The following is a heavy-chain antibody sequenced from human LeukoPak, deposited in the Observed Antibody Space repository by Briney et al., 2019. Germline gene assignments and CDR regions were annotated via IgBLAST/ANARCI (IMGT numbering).Heavy chain of an antibody. CDR3: ARLEVPYSSSWYGNLFWWFDP. CDR1: GGSFSGYY. J-gene: IGHJ5*02. V-gene: IGHV4-34*01. CDR2: INHSGST. D-gene: IGHD6-13*01. Sequence: SETLSLTCAVYGGSFSGYYWSWIRQPPGKGLEWIGEINHSGSTNYNPSLKSRVTISVDTSKNQFSLKLSSVTAAVTAVYYCARLEVPYSSSWYGNLFWWFDPWGQGTLVTVSS.